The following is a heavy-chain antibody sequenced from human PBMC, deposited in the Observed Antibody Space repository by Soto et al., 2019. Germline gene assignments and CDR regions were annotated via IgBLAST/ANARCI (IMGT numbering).Heavy chain of an antibody. CDR2: ISGSGGST. J-gene: IGHJ4*02. V-gene: IGHV3-23*01. Sequence: EVQLLESGGGLVQPGGSLRLSCAASGFTFSSYAMSWVRQAPGKGLEWVSAISGSGGSTYYADSVKGRFTISRDNSKNTLYLQMNSLRAEDTAVYYGAKVTTMIVVPYCDYGGQVTLVTVSA. CDR1: GFTFSSYA. D-gene: IGHD3-22*01. CDR3: AKVTTMIVVPYCDY.